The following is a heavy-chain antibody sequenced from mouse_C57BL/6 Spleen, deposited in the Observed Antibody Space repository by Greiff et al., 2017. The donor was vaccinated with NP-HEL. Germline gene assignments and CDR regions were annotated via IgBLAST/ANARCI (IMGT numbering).Heavy chain of an antibody. CDR1: GFTFSSYG. J-gene: IGHJ1*03. CDR3: ARHDYYGSDWYFDV. D-gene: IGHD1-1*01. Sequence: EVQLVESGGDLVKPGGSLKLSCAASGFTFSSYGMSWVRQTPDKRLEWVATISSGGSYTYYPDSVKGRFTIARDNAKNTLYLQMSSLKSEDTAMYYCARHDYYGSDWYFDVWGTGTTVTVSS. V-gene: IGHV5-6*01. CDR2: ISSGGSYT.